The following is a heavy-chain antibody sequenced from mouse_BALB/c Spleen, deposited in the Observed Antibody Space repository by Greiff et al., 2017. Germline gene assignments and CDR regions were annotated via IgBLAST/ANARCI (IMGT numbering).Heavy chain of an antibody. CDR3: ERRTCYDGSSYAMDY. V-gene: IGHV3-6*02. D-gene: IGHD1-1*01. Sequence: EVKLQESGPGLVKPSQSLSLTCSVTGYSITSGYFWNWIRQFPGNKLEWLGYISYDGSNNYNPSLKNRITITRDTSKNQFSLKLKSVTTEDTATYDCERRTCYDGSSYAMDYWGQGTSVTVSS. CDR2: ISYDGSN. J-gene: IGHJ4*01. CDR1: GYSITSGYF.